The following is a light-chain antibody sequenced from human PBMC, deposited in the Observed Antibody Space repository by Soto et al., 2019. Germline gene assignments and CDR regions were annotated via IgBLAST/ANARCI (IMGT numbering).Light chain of an antibody. CDR1: QSISSW. V-gene: IGKV1-5*01. CDR2: DAS. J-gene: IGKJ4*01. CDR3: QQYNSYPFT. Sequence: DIQMTQSPSTLSASVGDRVTITCRASQSISSWLAWYQQKPGKAPKLLIYDASTLESGVPSRFSGSGSGTEFTLTISSLQPDDFATYYCQQYNSYPFTFGGGTKVEIK.